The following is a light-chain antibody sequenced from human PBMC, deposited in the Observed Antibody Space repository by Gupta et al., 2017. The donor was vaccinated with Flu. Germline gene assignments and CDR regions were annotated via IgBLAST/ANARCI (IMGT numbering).Light chain of an antibody. J-gene: IGKJ1*01. CDR2: WAS. CDR1: RSVLYRSNYQSY. V-gene: IGKV4-1*01. Sequence: CKSSRSVLYRSNYQSYLAWYQQKPGQPPKLLIYWASTRESGVPDRFSGSGSGTDFTLTSSSLQAEDVAVYYCQQYYSTPQTFGQGTKVEIK. CDR3: QQYYSTPQT.